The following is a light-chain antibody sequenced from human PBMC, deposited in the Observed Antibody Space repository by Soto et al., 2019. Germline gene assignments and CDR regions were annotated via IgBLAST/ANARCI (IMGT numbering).Light chain of an antibody. CDR1: SSDVGGYDF. CDR3: ASYTSRSTLV. Sequence: QSALTQPASVSGSPGQSITISCTGSSSDVGGYDFVSWYQHHPGKAPRLMIFDVSNRPSAVSNRFSGSKSGNTASLTISGLQAEDDGDYYCASYTSRSTLVFGTGTKLTVL. V-gene: IGLV2-14*03. J-gene: IGLJ1*01. CDR2: DVS.